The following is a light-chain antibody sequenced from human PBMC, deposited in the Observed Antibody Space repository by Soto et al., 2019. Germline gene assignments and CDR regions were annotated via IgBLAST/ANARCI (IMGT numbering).Light chain of an antibody. V-gene: IGKV1-5*01. J-gene: IGKJ1*01. CDR1: PSISNW. CDR3: QQHNSYST. Sequence: DIQRTQSPSTLSASVGDRVTITCRASPSISNWWAWYHPTQWKAPKLLIYDASSLESGVPSRFSGSGSGTESTLTIRSLKPDDFATDYCQQHNSYSTVCRGTKVDIK. CDR2: DAS.